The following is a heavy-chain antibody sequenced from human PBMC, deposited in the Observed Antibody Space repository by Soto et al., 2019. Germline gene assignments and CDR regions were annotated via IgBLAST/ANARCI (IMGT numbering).Heavy chain of an antibody. D-gene: IGHD3-22*01. J-gene: IGHJ5*02. CDR1: GFTFSSYA. CDR2: ISYDGSNK. V-gene: IGHV3-30-3*01. CDR3: ASQTYYYDSSGYGGWFDP. Sequence: QVQLVESGGGVVQPGRSLRLSCAASGFTFSSYAMHWVRQAPGKGLEWVAVISYDGSNKYYADSVKGRFTISRDNSKNTVYLQMNSLRAEDTAVYYCASQTYYYDSSGYGGWFDPWGQGTLVTVSS.